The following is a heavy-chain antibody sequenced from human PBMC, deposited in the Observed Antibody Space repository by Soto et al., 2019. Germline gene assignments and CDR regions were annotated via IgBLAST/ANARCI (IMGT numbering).Heavy chain of an antibody. V-gene: IGHV1-8*01. CDR1: GYIFTTQD. Sequence: QVQLRQSGAEIKRPVASVKVSCEASGYIFTTQDINWVRQASGQGLEWLGCVNPSSGNTVYAQKFHGRVTMTRDTSINTAYMELSSLRSDDTAVYYCARASMYIWNDHWGQGTLVTVSS. J-gene: IGHJ5*02. CDR3: ARASMYIWNDH. CDR2: VNPSSGNT.